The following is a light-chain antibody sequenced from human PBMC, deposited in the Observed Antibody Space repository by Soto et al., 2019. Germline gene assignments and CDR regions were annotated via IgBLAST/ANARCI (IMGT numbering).Light chain of an antibody. J-gene: IGKJ4*01. V-gene: IGKV1-33*01. CDR1: QDISNY. Sequence: DIQMTQSPSSLSASVGDRVTITCQASQDISNYLNWYQQKPGKAPKLLIYDASNLETGAPSRFSGSGSWTDFTFTISSLQPEDIATYYCQQYDNLPPLTFGGGTKVEIK. CDR3: QQYDNLPPLT. CDR2: DAS.